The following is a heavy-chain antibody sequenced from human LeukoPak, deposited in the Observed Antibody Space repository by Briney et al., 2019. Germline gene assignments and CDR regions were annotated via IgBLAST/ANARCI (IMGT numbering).Heavy chain of an antibody. CDR2: IYDRGPA. D-gene: IGHD3-10*01. CDR1: GYAIISGGFS. Sequence: SQTLSLTCTVSGYAIISGGFSWNWIRQPPGKGLEWIGCIYDRGPAHYNPSLKSRFAISVDRPKNQFFLNVTSLTAADTAVYYCARSRQASGLFSSWGQGTLVVVSS. V-gene: IGHV4-30-2*01. J-gene: IGHJ5*02. CDR3: ARSRQASGLFSS.